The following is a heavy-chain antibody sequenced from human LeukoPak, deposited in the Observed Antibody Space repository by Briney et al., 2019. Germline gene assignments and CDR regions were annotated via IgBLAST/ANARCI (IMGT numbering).Heavy chain of an antibody. D-gene: IGHD3-3*01. CDR1: GYTFTGYY. Sequence: GASVKVSCKASGYTFTGYYMHWVRQAPGQGLEWMGWINPNSGGTNYAQKFQGWVTMTRDTSISTAYVELSRLRSDDTAVYYCARALGLYDFWSGYYHDNWFDPWGQGTLVTVSS. CDR2: INPNSGGT. J-gene: IGHJ5*02. V-gene: IGHV1-2*04. CDR3: ARALGLYDFWSGYYHDNWFDP.